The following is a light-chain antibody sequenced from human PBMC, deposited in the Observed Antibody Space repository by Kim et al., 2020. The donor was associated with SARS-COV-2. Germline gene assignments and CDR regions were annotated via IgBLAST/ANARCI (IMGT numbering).Light chain of an antibody. V-gene: IGKV3-11*01. J-gene: IGKJ5*01. Sequence: EIVVTQSPATLSLSPGQRATLSCRASQSVSRYVAWYQQKPGQTPRLLIYDASNRATGIPARFSGSGSGTDFTLTISSLEPEDFAVYYCQQRSNRPRTFGQGTRLEIK. CDR2: DAS. CDR1: QSVSRY. CDR3: QQRSNRPRT.